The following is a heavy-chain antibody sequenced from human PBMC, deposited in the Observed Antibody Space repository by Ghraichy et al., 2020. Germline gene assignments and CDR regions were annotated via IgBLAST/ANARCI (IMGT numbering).Heavy chain of an antibody. D-gene: IGHD3-22*01. Sequence: GESLNISCAASGFTFSRYWMSWVRQAPGKGLEWVANIKEDGSEKYYVDSMKGRFTISRDNAKNSMYLQMNSLRVEDTAVYYCARGDYSDSSGNWVDAFDIWGQGTMVTVSS. CDR3: ARGDYSDSSGNWVDAFDI. CDR2: IKEDGSEK. J-gene: IGHJ3*02. V-gene: IGHV3-7*04. CDR1: GFTFSRYW.